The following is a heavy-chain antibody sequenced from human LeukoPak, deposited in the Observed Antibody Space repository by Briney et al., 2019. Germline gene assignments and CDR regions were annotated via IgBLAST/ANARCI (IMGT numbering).Heavy chain of an antibody. V-gene: IGHV1-46*01. CDR3: AREDEYCSSTSCYAFDI. CDR2: INPSGGST. Sequence: ASVKVSCRASGYTFTSYYMHWVRQAPGQGLEWMGIINPSGGSTSYAQKFQGRVTMTRDTSTSTVYMELSSLRSEDTAVYYCAREDEYCSSTSCYAFDIWGQGTMVTVSS. D-gene: IGHD2-2*01. CDR1: GYTFTSYY. J-gene: IGHJ3*02.